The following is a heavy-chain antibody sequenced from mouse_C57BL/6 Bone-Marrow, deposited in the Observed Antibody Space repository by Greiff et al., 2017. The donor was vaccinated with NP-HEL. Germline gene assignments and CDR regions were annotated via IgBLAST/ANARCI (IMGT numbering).Heavy chain of an antibody. V-gene: IGHV5-9-1*02. Sequence: EVMLVESGEGLVKPGGSLKLSCAASGFTFSSYAMSWVRQTPEKRLEWVAYISSGGDYIYYADTVKGRFTISRDNARNTLYLQMSSLMSEAEAMYYYSLANWAWFAYWGQGTLVTVSA. CDR1: GFTFSSYA. CDR3: SLANWAWFAY. CDR2: ISSGGDYI. J-gene: IGHJ3*01. D-gene: IGHD4-1*01.